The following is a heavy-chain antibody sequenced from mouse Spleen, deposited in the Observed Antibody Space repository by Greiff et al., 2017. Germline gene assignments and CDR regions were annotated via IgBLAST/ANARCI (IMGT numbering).Heavy chain of an antibody. CDR1: GFSLTSYG. CDR2: IWSGGST. Sequence: VKLMESGPGLVQPSQSLSITCTVSGFSLTSYGVHWVRQSPGKGLEWLGVIWSGGSTDYNAAFISRLSISKDNSKSQVFFKMNSLQADDTAIYYCARKGYWGTRYFDVWGAGTTVTVSS. CDR3: ARKGYWGTRYFDV. J-gene: IGHJ1*01. D-gene: IGHD2-14*01. V-gene: IGHV2-2*01.